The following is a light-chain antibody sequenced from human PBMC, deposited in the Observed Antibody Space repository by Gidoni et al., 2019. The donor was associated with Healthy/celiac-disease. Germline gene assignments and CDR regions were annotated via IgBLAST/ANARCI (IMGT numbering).Light chain of an antibody. J-gene: IGLJ2*01. CDR2: RNN. CDR1: SSNIGSNY. CDR3: AAWDDSLSGPVV. V-gene: IGLV1-47*01. Sequence: QSVLTQPPSASGTPGPRVTISCSGSSSNIGSNYVYWYQPLPGTAPKLLIYRNNQRPSGVPDRFSGSKSGTSASLAISGLRSEDEADYYCAAWDDSLSGPVVFGGGTKLTVL.